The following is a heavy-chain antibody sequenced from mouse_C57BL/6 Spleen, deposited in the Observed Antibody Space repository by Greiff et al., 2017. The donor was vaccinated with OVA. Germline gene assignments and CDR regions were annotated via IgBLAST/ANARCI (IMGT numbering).Heavy chain of an antibody. CDR3: ARRAAPGVWFAY. J-gene: IGHJ3*01. V-gene: IGHV1-18*01. CDR1: GYTFTDYN. D-gene: IGHD6-1*01. Sequence: VQLQQSGPELVKPGASVKIPCKASGYTFTDYNMDWVKQSHGKSLEWIGDINPNNGGTIYNQKFKGKATLTVDKSSSTAYMELRSLTSEDTAVYYCARRAAPGVWFAYWGQGTLVTVSA. CDR2: INPNNGGT.